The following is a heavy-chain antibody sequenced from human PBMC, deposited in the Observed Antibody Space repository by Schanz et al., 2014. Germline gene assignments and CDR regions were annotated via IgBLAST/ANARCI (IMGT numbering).Heavy chain of an antibody. CDR3: ARDFDDRRGYGSGYCLGGYMDV. D-gene: IGHD3-10*01. J-gene: IGHJ6*02. Sequence: EVQLVESGGGLVQPGRSLRLSCTASGFTFSDYAMSWFRQAPGKGLEWLSYIDGKSTTVYYADSVKGRFTVSRDNAKNSLYRQMNSLRAEDTAEYYCARDFDDRRGYGSGYCLGGYMDVWGQGTTVTVSS. CDR1: GFTFSDYA. CDR2: IDGKSTTV. V-gene: IGHV3-48*03.